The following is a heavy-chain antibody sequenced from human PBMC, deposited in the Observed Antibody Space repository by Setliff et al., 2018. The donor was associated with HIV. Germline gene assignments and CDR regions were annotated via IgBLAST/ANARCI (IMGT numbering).Heavy chain of an antibody. J-gene: IGHJ5*02. CDR1: GYTFLNYD. D-gene: IGHD3-10*01. CDR2: LTPHSGDT. V-gene: IGHV1-8*01. Sequence: ASVKVSCKASGYTFLNYDINWLRQAPGQGLEWMGRLTPHSGDTISADRFQGRLVMTTNTSTTTAFMELSSLRSDDTALYLCARGGGLWFGQLSILPLDPWGQGTLVTVSS. CDR3: ARGGGLWFGQLSILPLDP.